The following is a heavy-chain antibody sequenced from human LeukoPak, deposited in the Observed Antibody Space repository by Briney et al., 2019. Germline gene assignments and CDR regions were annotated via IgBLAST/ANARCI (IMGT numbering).Heavy chain of an antibody. Sequence: GGSLRLSCAASGFTFSSYSMNWVRQAPGKGLEWVSSISSSSSYIYYADSVKGRFTISRDNAKNSLYLQMNSLRAEDTAVYYCARDNWNLRAFDYWGQGTLVTVSS. CDR3: ARDNWNLRAFDY. J-gene: IGHJ4*02. CDR2: ISSSSSYI. D-gene: IGHD1-7*01. V-gene: IGHV3-21*01. CDR1: GFTFSSYS.